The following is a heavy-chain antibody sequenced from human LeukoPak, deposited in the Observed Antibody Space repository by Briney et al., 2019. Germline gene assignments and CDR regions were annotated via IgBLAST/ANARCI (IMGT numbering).Heavy chain of an antibody. CDR2: INHSGST. CDR1: GGSFNGYY. Sequence: SETLSLTCAVYGGSFNGYYWSWIRQPPGKGLEWIGEINHSGSTNYNPSLKSTITISVDTSKNQFSLKLSSVTAADTAVYYCARLVALVTLDYWGQGTLVTVSS. CDR3: ARLVALVTLDY. J-gene: IGHJ4*02. V-gene: IGHV4-34*01. D-gene: IGHD5-18*01.